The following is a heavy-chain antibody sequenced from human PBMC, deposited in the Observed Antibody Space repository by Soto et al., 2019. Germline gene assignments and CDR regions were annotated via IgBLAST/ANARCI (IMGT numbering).Heavy chain of an antibody. V-gene: IGHV3-30-3*01. CDR2: ISYDGSNK. CDR3: ARAPPRGSSSYVWEKWFDP. CDR1: GFTFSSYA. D-gene: IGHD6-6*01. Sequence: ESGGGVVQPGRSLRLSCAASGFTFSSYAMHWVRQAPGKGLEWVAVISYDGSNKYYADSVKGRLTLSRDNSKNTLYLQMNSLRAEDTAVYYCARAPPRGSSSYVWEKWFDPWGQGTLVTVSS. J-gene: IGHJ5*02.